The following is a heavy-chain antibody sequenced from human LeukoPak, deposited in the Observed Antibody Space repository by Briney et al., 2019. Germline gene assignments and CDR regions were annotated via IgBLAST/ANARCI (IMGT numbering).Heavy chain of an antibody. CDR3: AKEPGELPNYYYYYMDV. CDR2: ISGSGGST. Sequence: PGGSLRLSCAASGFTFSGYGMSWVRQAPGKGLEWVSAISGSGGSTYYADSVKGRFTISRDNSKNTLYLQMNSLRAEDTAVYYCAKEPGELPNYYYYYMDVWGKGTTVTISS. D-gene: IGHD1-26*01. V-gene: IGHV3-23*01. J-gene: IGHJ6*03. CDR1: GFTFSGYG.